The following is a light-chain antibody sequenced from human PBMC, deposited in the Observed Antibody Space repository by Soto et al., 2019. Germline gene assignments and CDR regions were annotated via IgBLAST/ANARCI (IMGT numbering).Light chain of an antibody. V-gene: IGKV3-20*01. J-gene: IGKJ5*01. Sequence: EIVLTQSPGTLSLSPWERATLSCRASQSVSSSYLAWYQQKPGQAPRLLIYGASSRATGIPDRFSGSGSGTDFTLTISRLEPEDFVVYYCQQYSSSPITFGQGTRLEIK. CDR1: QSVSSSY. CDR2: GAS. CDR3: QQYSSSPIT.